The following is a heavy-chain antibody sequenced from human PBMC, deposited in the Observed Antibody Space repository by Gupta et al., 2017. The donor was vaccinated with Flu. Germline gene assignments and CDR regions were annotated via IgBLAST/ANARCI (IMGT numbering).Heavy chain of an antibody. CDR2: ISHDGSNY. CDR1: GFSFRNYG. CDR3: AKDWRWNNNNYGMNV. V-gene: IGHV3-30*18. D-gene: IGHD5-24*01. J-gene: IGHJ6*02. Sequence: ERVVESGGGVVQPGRSLRLSCAASGFSFRNYGMHWVRQAPGKGLEWVAVISHDGSNYYHTDSVKGRFTISRDNSKNTLYLQMSSLRTEDTAVYYCAKDWRWNNNNYGMNVWGQGTTVTVSS.